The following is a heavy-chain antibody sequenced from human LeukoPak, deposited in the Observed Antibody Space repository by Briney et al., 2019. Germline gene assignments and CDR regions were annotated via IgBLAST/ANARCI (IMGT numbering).Heavy chain of an antibody. CDR1: GGSISSYY. D-gene: IGHD2-21*02. CDR2: IYYSGST. Sequence: PSETLSLTCTVSGGSISSYYWSWIRQPPGKGLEWIGYIYYSGSTYYNPSLKSRVTISVDTSKNQFSLKLSSVTAADTAVYYCAREYCGGDCYSAWLFGMDVWGQRTTVNVSS. J-gene: IGHJ6*02. V-gene: IGHV4-59*12. CDR3: AREYCGGDCYSAWLFGMDV.